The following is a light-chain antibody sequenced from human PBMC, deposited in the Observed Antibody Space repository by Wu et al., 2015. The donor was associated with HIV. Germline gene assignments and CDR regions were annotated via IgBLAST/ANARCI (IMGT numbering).Light chain of an antibody. J-gene: IGKJ1*01. V-gene: IGKV1-27*01. CDR1: QATNNY. CDR2: ATS. Sequence: DLQMSQSPSSLSASVGDRVTITCRASQATNNYLAWYRQKPGKVPKLLIYATSTLQSGVPSRFSGSGSGTDFTLTISGLHPDDTATYYCQNYNTAPTWAFGQGTKVEIK. CDR3: QNYNTAPTWA.